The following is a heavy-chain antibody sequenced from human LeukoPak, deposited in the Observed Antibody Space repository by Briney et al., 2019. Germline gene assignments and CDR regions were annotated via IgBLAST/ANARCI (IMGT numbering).Heavy chain of an antibody. CDR3: ARQVGEGYLAGIFDY. Sequence: PGGSLRLSCAASGFTFSSFVMHWVRQAPGKGLEWVAVIWYDESNEYYADSVKGRFTISRDNSKNTLYLQMNSLRAEDTAVYRCARQVGEGYLAGIFDYWGQGTLVTVSS. V-gene: IGHV3-33*01. CDR1: GFTFSSFV. J-gene: IGHJ4*02. D-gene: IGHD3-16*01. CDR2: IWYDESNE.